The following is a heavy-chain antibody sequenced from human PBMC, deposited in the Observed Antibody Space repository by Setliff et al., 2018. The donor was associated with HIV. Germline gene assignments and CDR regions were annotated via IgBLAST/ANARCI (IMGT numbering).Heavy chain of an antibody. V-gene: IGHV1-2*06. J-gene: IGHJ4*02. D-gene: IGHD6-13*01. Sequence: ASVKVSCKASGYTFTGYYMHWVRQAPGQGLEWMGRINPNSGGTKYAQKFQGRVTMTRDTSISTAYMELSRLISDDTAVYYCARDISSWSLRRGGGHLIGPSPGFDYWGQGTLVTVSS. CDR2: INPNSGGT. CDR1: GYTFTGYY. CDR3: ARDISSWSLRRGGGHLIGPSPGFDY.